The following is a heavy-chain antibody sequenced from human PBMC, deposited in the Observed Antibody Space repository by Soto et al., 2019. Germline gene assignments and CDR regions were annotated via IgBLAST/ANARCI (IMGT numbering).Heavy chain of an antibody. J-gene: IGHJ2*01. V-gene: IGHV1-18*01. CDR3: ARDPQAIGHDALSFDL. CDR1: GYTFTSYG. Sequence: QVQLVQSGAEVKKPGASVKVSCKASGYTFTSYGISWVRQAPGQGLEWMGWISAYNGNTNYAQKLQGRVTMTTDTSTSTAYMELRSLGSDDTAVYYSARDPQAIGHDALSFDLWGRGTLVTVSS. D-gene: IGHD3-22*01. CDR2: ISAYNGNT.